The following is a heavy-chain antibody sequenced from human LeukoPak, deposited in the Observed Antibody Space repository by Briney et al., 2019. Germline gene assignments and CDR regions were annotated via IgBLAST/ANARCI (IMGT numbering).Heavy chain of an antibody. V-gene: IGHV3-23*01. Sequence: GGSLRLSCAASGLTFSTYAMTWVRQAPGKGLEWVSSISGDGGYTYYADFVEGRFTISRDNSNNTLYLPMNSLRAEDTAVYYCAKGLDGSGSYSPLDYWGQGTLVTVSS. J-gene: IGHJ4*02. CDR2: ISGDGGYT. D-gene: IGHD3-10*01. CDR1: GLTFSTYA. CDR3: AKGLDGSGSYSPLDY.